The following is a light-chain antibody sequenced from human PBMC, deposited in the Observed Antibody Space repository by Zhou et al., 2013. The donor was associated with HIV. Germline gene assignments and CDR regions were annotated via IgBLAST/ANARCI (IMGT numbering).Light chain of an antibody. Sequence: DIQMTQSPSSVSASIGDRVNITCRASDSIGNYLNWYQQTPGKTPNLLVYAASFLHDEVSSRFSGSGSGTDFSLTIYSLQPEDFATYYCQQGYSTPLTFGGGTKVEI. J-gene: IGKJ4*01. CDR1: DSIGNY. V-gene: IGKV1-39*01. CDR3: QQGYSTPLT. CDR2: AAS.